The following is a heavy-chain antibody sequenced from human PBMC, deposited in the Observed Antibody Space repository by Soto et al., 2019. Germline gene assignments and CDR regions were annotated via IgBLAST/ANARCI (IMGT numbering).Heavy chain of an antibody. V-gene: IGHV2-5*02. CDR3: IQRRCGGHSLHSYASYYYSRMHF. CDR1: AFSLSTGGVG. Sequence: QITLKESGPTLVKPTQTLTLTCTFSAFSLSTGGVGVGWIRQPPGKALEWLALIYWDDDKLYSPSLRSRLTITTHTSTPLLPLTIPNTHPVDTATSSFIQRRCGGHSLHSYASYYYSRMHFWAQSPTVTLSS. J-gene: IGHJ6*02. CDR2: IYWDDDK. D-gene: IGHD2-21*01.